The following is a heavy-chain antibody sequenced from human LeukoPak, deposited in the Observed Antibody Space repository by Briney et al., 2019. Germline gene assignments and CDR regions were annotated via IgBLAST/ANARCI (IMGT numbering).Heavy chain of an antibody. D-gene: IGHD7-27*01. V-gene: IGHV6-1*01. J-gene: IGHJ3*02. CDR2: TYYRSKWYN. CDR3: ARDADWGFDAFDI. CDR1: GDSVSVNSDV. Sequence: SPTLSLTCAISGDSVSVNSDVWNWIRQSPSRGLEWLGRTYYRSKWYNDYAVSVKSRITISPDTSKNQFSLQLNSVTPEDTAVYYCARDADWGFDAFDIWGQGTVVTVSS.